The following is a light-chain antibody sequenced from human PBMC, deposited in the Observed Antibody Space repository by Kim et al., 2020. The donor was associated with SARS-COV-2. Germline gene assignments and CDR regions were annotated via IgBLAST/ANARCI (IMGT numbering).Light chain of an antibody. CDR3: QQYNSYPCT. Sequence: DIQMTQSPSTLSASVGDRVTITCRASQSISSWLAWYQQKPGKAPKLLIYQASSLESGVPSRFSGSGSGTEFTLTISSLQPDDFATYYCQQYNSYPCTFGQGTKLEI. V-gene: IGKV1-5*03. J-gene: IGKJ2*02. CDR2: QAS. CDR1: QSISSW.